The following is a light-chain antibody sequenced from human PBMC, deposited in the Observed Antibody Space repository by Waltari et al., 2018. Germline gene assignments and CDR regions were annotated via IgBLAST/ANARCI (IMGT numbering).Light chain of an antibody. V-gene: IGKV3-11*01. J-gene: IGKJ2*01. CDR1: PGISSQ. Sequence: IVLTQCPATLSLSPGDRATLSCTASPGISSQLAGYEQRPGQAPRILIYGASKRAAGIPARFSGSGSGTEFSLIISSLEPEDFVVYYCQLRGHWPMYTFGQGTKLEIK. CDR2: GAS. CDR3: QLRGHWPMYT.